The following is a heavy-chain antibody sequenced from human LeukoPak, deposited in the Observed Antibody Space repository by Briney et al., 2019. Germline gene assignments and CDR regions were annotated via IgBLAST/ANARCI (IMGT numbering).Heavy chain of an antibody. CDR2: IYYSGST. CDR1: GGSISSYY. D-gene: IGHD3-22*01. CDR3: LVCSSGSNDAFDI. V-gene: IGHV4-59*08. J-gene: IGHJ3*02. Sequence: SETLSLTCTVSGGSISSYYWSWIRQPPGKGLEWIGYIYYSGSTNYNPSLKSRVTISVDTSKNQFSLKLSSVTAADTAVYYCLVCSSGSNDAFDIWGQGTMVTVSS.